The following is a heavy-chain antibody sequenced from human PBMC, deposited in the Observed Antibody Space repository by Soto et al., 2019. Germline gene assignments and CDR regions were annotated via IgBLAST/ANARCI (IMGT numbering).Heavy chain of an antibody. CDR3: ARGIAAAGYFDY. CDR1: GFTFSSYA. J-gene: IGHJ4*02. Sequence: ESGGGVVQPGRSLRLSCAASGFTFSSYAMHWVRQAPGKGLEWVAVISYDGSNKYYADSVKGRFTISRDNSKNTLYLQMNSLRAEDTAVYYCARGIAAAGYFDYWGQGTLVTVSS. V-gene: IGHV3-30-3*01. CDR2: ISYDGSNK. D-gene: IGHD6-13*01.